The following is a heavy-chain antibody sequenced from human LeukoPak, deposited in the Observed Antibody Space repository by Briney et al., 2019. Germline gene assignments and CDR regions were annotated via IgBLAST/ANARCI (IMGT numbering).Heavy chain of an antibody. CDR3: ARPHDYGGNSGARGFSKNWFDP. J-gene: IGHJ5*02. CDR2: ISYDGSNK. Sequence: PGRSLRLSCAASGFTFSSYAMHWVRQAPGKGLEWVAVISYDGSNKYYADSVKGRFTISRDNSKNTLYLQMNSLRAEDTAVYYCARPHDYGGNSGARGFSKNWFDPWGQRTLVTVSS. V-gene: IGHV3-30*04. D-gene: IGHD4-23*01. CDR1: GFTFSSYA.